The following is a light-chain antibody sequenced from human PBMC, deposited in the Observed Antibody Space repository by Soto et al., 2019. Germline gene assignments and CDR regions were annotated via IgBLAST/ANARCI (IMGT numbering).Light chain of an antibody. V-gene: IGKV1-9*01. CDR1: QALSNY. J-gene: IGKJ4*01. CDR2: SAS. CDR3: QQLNSYPLP. Sequence: DIQLTQSPSVLSASVGDTLTITCRASQALSNYLAWYQQKPGKAPDLLIYSASTLQSGVPSRFSGSESGAVFTLRISSLQPEDFATYYCQQLNSYPLPFGGGTKVAIK.